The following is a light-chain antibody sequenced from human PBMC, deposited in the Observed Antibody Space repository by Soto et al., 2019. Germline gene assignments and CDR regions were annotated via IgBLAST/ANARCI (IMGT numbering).Light chain of an antibody. V-gene: IGKV1-33*01. CDR1: QDISNY. Sequence: DIQMTQSPSSLSASVGDRVTITCQASQDISNYLNWYQQKLGKAPKLLIYDASNLETGVPSRFSDSGSGTDFTFTISSLQPEDIATYYCQQYSHLITFGQGTRLEIK. CDR3: QQYSHLIT. J-gene: IGKJ5*01. CDR2: DAS.